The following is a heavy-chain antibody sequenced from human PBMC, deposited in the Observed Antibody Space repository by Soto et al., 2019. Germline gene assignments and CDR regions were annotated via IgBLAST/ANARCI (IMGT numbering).Heavy chain of an antibody. J-gene: IGHJ6*02. Sequence: SETLSLTCSVSGGSMRSYYWHWLRQPAGKGLEWIGRIYSRGDTNYNPSVKSQVTMSVDTSMNEFSLRLNSVTAADTAVYYFADIGEGVYFGMDFWGQGTMVTVS. V-gene: IGHV4-4*07. D-gene: IGHD3-9*01. CDR1: GGSMRSYY. CDR3: ADIGEGVYFGMDF. CDR2: IYSRGDT.